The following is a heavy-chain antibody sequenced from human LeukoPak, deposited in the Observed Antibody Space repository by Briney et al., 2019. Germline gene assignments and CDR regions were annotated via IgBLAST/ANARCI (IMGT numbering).Heavy chain of an antibody. J-gene: IGHJ4*02. V-gene: IGHV2-70*11. Sequence: SGPALVKPTQTLTLTCTFSGFSLSTSGMCVSWIRQPPGKALEWLARIDWDDDKYYRTSLKTRLTIAKDTSKNQVVLTMTNMDPVVTATYYCARGTVQFDYWGQGTLVTVSS. D-gene: IGHD3-10*01. CDR1: GFSLSTSGMC. CDR3: ARGTVQFDY. CDR2: IDWDDDK.